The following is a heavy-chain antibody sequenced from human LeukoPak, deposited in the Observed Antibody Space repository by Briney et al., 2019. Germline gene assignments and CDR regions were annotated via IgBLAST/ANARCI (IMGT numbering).Heavy chain of an antibody. CDR2: IIPIFGTA. D-gene: IGHD1-7*01. J-gene: IGHJ5*02. CDR3: ARGTDNWNYVRWFDP. V-gene: IGHV1-69*01. CDR1: GGTFSSYA. Sequence: ASVKVSCKASGGTFSSYAISWMRQAPGQGLEWMGGIIPIFGTANYAQKFQGRVTITADESTSTAYMELSSLRSEDTAVYYCARGTDNWNYVRWFDPWGQGTLVTVSS.